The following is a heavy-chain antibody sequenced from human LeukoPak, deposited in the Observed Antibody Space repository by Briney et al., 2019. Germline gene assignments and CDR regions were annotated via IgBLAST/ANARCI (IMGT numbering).Heavy chain of an antibody. V-gene: IGHV3-7*01. CDR2: IKQDGSEK. J-gene: IGHJ4*02. CDR3: ASGRGSSS. Sequence: PGGSLRLSCAASGFTFSSCWMTWVRQAPGKGLEWVANIKQDGSEKYYVDSVKGRFTISRDNAKNSLYLQMNSLRAEDTAVYYCASGRGSSSWGQGSLVTVSS. CDR1: GFTFSSCW. D-gene: IGHD6-6*01.